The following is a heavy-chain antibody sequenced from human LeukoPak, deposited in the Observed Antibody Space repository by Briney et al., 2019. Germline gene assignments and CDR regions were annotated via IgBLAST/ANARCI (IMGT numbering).Heavy chain of an antibody. CDR2: IYYSGST. CDR1: GGSISSGGYY. CDR3: ARGELRTIFRY. V-gene: IGHV4-31*03. Sequence: SETLSLTCTVSGGSISSGGYYWSWIRQHPGKGLEWIGYIYYSGSTYYNPSLKSRVTISVDTSKNQFSLKLSSVTAADTAVYYCARGELRTIFRYWGQGTLVTVSS. D-gene: IGHD3-3*01. J-gene: IGHJ4*02.